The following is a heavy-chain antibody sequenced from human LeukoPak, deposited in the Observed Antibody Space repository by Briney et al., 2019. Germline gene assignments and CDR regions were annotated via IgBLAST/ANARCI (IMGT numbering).Heavy chain of an antibody. V-gene: IGHV3-23*01. D-gene: IGHD3-3*01. CDR2: ISTNGGST. J-gene: IGHJ2*01. Sequence: GGSLRLSCAASGFTFSSYAMSWVRQAPGKGLEWVSGISTNGGSTSYADSVKGRFTISRDNPRNTLYMEMNSLRAEDTAVYYCARLQGHDFWSGQSYWYFDLWGRGTLVTVSS. CDR3: ARLQGHDFWSGQSYWYFDL. CDR1: GFTFSSYA.